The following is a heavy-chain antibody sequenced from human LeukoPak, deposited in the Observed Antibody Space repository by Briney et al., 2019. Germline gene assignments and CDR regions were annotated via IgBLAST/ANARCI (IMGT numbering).Heavy chain of an antibody. CDR2: IYYSGST. CDR1: GGSFSGYY. J-gene: IGHJ3*02. Sequence: KPSETLSLTCAVYGGSFSGYYWSWIRQPPGKGLEWIGSIYYSGSTYYNPSLKSRVTISIDTSKNQFSLKLRSVTAADTAVYYCAREDAEQKDNSFDIWGQGTMVTVSS. CDR3: AREDAEQKDNSFDI. V-gene: IGHV4-34*01. D-gene: IGHD5-24*01.